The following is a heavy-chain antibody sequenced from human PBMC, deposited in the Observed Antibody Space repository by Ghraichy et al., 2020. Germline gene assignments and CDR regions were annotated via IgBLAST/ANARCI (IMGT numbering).Heavy chain of an antibody. Sequence: SETLSLTCSVSGVSLSCSNCYWAWIRQTPGKDLEWIGSVFHSGSNSNNPSLAGRVTLSVDTSKNHFSLRLTSVTAADPAIYYCARSHYFHSGTSYTRILDYWGLGILVTVSS. D-gene: IGHD3-10*01. CDR1: GVSLSCSNCY. CDR3: ARSHYFHSGTSYTRILDY. CDR2: VFHSGSN. V-gene: IGHV4-39*02. J-gene: IGHJ4*02.